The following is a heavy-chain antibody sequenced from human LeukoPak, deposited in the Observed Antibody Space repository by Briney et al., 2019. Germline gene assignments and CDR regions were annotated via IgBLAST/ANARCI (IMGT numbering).Heavy chain of an antibody. Sequence: SVKVSCKASGGTFSSYAISWVRQAPGQGLEWMGGIIPIFGTANYAQKFQGRVTITADESTSTAYMELSSLRSEDTAVYYCARDGGIAVAGTKTRYFDLWGRGTLVIVSS. CDR3: ARDGGIAVAGTKTRYFDL. D-gene: IGHD6-19*01. J-gene: IGHJ2*01. V-gene: IGHV1-69*01. CDR2: IIPIFGTA. CDR1: GGTFSSYA.